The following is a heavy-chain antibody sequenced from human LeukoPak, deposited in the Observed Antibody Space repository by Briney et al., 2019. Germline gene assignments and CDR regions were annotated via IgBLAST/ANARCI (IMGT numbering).Heavy chain of an antibody. CDR3: ARREVYGSGWHWFDP. Sequence: ASVKVSCKAPGYTFTSYGISWVRQAPGQGLEWMGWISAYNGNTNYAQKFQGRVTITADESTSTAYMELSSLRSEDTAVYYCARREVYGSGWHWFDPWGQGTLVTVSS. V-gene: IGHV1-18*01. D-gene: IGHD6-19*01. CDR1: GYTFTSYG. J-gene: IGHJ5*02. CDR2: ISAYNGNT.